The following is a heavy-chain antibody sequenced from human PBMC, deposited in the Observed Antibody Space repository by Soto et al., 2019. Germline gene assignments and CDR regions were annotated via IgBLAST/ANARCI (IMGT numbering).Heavy chain of an antibody. D-gene: IGHD5-18*01. CDR1: GGTFSSYA. J-gene: IGHJ6*02. CDR2: IIPIFGTA. Sequence: QVQLVQSGAEVKKPGSSVKVSCKASGGTFSSYAISWVRQAPGQGLEWMGGIIPIFGTANYAQKFQGRVTTXAXDXXTTAYMELRSLRSEDTAVYYCASSAMDHYYYGMDVWGQGTTVTVSS. V-gene: IGHV1-69*12. CDR3: ASSAMDHYYYGMDV.